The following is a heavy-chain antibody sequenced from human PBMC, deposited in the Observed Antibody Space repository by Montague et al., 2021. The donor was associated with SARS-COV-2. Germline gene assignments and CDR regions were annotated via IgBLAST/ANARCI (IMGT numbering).Heavy chain of an antibody. D-gene: IGHD3-10*01. CDR1: GFIFSSYD. CDR2: IWYDGSNQ. V-gene: IGHV3-33*08. CDR3: AREYSAPRWFGEYNRYGMDV. Sequence: SLRLSCAASGFIFSSYDMHRVRQAPGKGLEWVAVIWYDGSNQYYGDSVKGRFTISRDNSKNTLYLQLNSLRAEDTAVYYCAREYSAPRWFGEYNRYGMDVWGQGTTVTVSS. J-gene: IGHJ6*02.